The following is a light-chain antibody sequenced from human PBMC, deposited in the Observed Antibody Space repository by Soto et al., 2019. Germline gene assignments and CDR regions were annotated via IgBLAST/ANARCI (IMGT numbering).Light chain of an antibody. V-gene: IGKV1-39*01. J-gene: IGKJ3*01. CDR3: QQSNNTLFS. CDR2: AAS. CDR1: QSISGY. Sequence: DIEMTQSPSSLSASVGDRVTITCRASQSISGYLNWYQQKPGKAPKLLIYAASSLQSGVPSRFSGSGSGTDFTLTISSLQPEDFATYYCQQSNNTLFSFGAGTKVDIK.